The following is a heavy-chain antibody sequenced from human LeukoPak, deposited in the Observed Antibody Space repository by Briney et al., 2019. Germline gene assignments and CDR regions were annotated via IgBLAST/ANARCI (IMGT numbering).Heavy chain of an antibody. J-gene: IGHJ6*03. Sequence: GGSLRLSCAASGFTFMNYGMYWVRQAPGKGLEWVSYISTSSSAIYYADSVRGRFIISRDNAKNSLYLQMNSLRAEDTAVYYCARYYGSGTYSFYYYYMDVWGKGTTVTISS. CDR3: ARYYGSGTYSFYYYYMDV. CDR1: GFTFMNYG. V-gene: IGHV3-48*04. CDR2: ISTSSSAI. D-gene: IGHD3-10*01.